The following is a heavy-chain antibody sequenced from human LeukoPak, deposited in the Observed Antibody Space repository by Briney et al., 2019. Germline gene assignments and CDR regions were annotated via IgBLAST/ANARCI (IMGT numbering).Heavy chain of an antibody. CDR3: ARDPRHGGDAFDI. D-gene: IGHD3-10*01. CDR2: ISSSSSYI. J-gene: IGHJ3*02. V-gene: IGHV3-21*01. Sequence: GGSLRLSCAASGFTFSSCSMNWVRQAPGKGLEWVSSISSSSSYIYYADSVKGRFTISRDNAKNSLYLQMNSLRAEDTAVYYCARDPRHGGDAFDIWGQGTMVTVSS. CDR1: GFTFSSCS.